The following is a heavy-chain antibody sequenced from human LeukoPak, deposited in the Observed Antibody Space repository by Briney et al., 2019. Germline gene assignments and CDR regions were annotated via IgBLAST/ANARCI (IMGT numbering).Heavy chain of an antibody. D-gene: IGHD3-3*01. CDR1: GFTFSSYA. CDR2: ISGSGGST. Sequence: GGSLRLSCAASGFTFSSYAMSWVRQAPGKGLEWVSAISGSGGSTYYAGSVKGRFTISRDNSKNTLYLQMNSLRAEDTAVYYCAKDGFGDFWSGSNYWGQGTLVTVSS. CDR3: AKDGFGDFWSGSNY. J-gene: IGHJ4*02. V-gene: IGHV3-23*01.